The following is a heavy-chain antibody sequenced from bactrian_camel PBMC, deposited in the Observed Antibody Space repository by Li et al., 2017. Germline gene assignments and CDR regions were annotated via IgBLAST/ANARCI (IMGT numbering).Heavy chain of an antibody. CDR1: ESTYRSIC. CDR2: VDSNGVT. D-gene: IGHD3*01. V-gene: IGHV3S53*01. J-gene: IGHJ6*01. CDR3: AAEDQAPWDMGWICNYNS. Sequence: HVQLVESGVGSVQAGGSLTLSCTASESTYRSICMAWFRQAPGSQRETVATVDSNGVTKVAGSVKGRFTLSKDNAKNTLYLRMDNLKPEDTALYTCAAEDQAPWDMGWICNYNSWGQGTQVTVS.